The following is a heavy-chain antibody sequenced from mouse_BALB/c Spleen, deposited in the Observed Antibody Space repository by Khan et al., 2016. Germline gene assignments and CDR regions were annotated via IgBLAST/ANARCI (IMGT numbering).Heavy chain of an antibody. CDR1: GFDFSRYW. J-gene: IGHJ4*01. Sequence: EVKLLESGGGLVQPGGSLKLSCAASGFDFSRYWMSWVRQAPGKGLEWIGEINPDSSTITYTPSLKDQFIISRDNAKTTLYLQMSKVRSADTALYYCARNDYYAMDFWGQGTSVTISS. V-gene: IGHV4-1*02. CDR3: ARNDYYAMDF. CDR2: INPDSSTI.